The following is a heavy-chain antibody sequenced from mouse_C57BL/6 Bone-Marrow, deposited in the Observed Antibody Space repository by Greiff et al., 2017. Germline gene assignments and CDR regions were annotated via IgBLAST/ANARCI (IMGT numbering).Heavy chain of an antibody. CDR3: ERWHYGSSCLAY. CDR2: IYPGGGYT. D-gene: IGHD1-1*01. CDR1: GYTFTNYW. V-gene: IGHV1-63*01. J-gene: IGHJ3*01. Sequence: QVQLQQSGAELVRPGTSVKMSCKASGYTFTNYWIGWAKQRPGHGLEWIGDIYPGGGYTNYNEKFKGKATLTADKSSSTAYMQFSSLTSEDSAIYYCERWHYGSSCLAYWGQGTLVTVSA.